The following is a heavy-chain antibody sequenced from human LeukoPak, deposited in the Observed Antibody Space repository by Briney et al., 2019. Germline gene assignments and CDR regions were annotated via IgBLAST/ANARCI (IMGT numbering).Heavy chain of an antibody. CDR1: GGSFSGYY. V-gene: IGHV4-34*01. CDR3: AREGLPTCFDY. Sequence: SETLSLTCAVYGGSFSGYYWSWIRQPPGKGLEWIGSIYYSGSTYYNPSLKSRVTISVDTSKNQFSLKLSSVTAADTAVYYCAREGLPTCFDYWGQGTLVTVSS. CDR2: IYYSGST. D-gene: IGHD4-11*01. J-gene: IGHJ4*02.